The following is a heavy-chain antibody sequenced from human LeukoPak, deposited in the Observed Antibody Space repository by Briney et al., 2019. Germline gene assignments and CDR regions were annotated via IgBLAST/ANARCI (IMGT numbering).Heavy chain of an antibody. Sequence: SETLSLTCTVSGGSISSYYWSWIRQPPGKGLEWIGYIYYSGSTNYNPSLKSRVTISVDTSKNQFSLKLSSVTAADTAVYYCASRAGYYYGMDVWGQGTTVTVSS. CDR1: GGSISSYY. D-gene: IGHD5-24*01. CDR3: ASRAGYYYGMDV. J-gene: IGHJ6*02. CDR2: IYYSGST. V-gene: IGHV4-59*12.